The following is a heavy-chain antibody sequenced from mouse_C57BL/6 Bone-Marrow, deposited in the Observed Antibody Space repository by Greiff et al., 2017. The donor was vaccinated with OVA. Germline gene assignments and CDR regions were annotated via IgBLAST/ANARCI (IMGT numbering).Heavy chain of an antibody. CDR1: GYTFTSYW. CDR2: IDPSDSYT. Sequence: QVQLQQPGAELVRPGTSVKLSCKASGYTFTSYWMHWVKQRPGQGLEWIGVIDPSDSYTNYNQKFKGKATLTVDTSSSTAYMRLSSLTSEDSAVYYCARRHYAMDYWGQGTSVTVSS. J-gene: IGHJ4*01. V-gene: IGHV1-59*01. CDR3: ARRHYAMDY.